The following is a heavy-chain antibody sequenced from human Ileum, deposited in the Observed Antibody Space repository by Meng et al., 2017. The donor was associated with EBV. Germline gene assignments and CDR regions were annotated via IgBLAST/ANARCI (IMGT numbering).Heavy chain of an antibody. CDR1: GFSLSTSGVG. CDR3: ALRPRQLLRGWFDS. Sequence: TLTGSDRTVGKPTQTLTPACTSAGFSLSTSGVGVGWIRQPPGKALEWLAMIYGQGDKHYSPSLTSRLTITKDTSKNQVVLTMTNMDSVDTATYYCALRPRQLLRGWFDSWGQGALVTVSS. V-gene: IGHV2-5*01. D-gene: IGHD6-13*01. CDR2: IYGQGDK. J-gene: IGHJ5*01.